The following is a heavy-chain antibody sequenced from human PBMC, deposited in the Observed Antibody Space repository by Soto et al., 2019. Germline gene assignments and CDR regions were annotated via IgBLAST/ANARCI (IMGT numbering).Heavy chain of an antibody. CDR1: GFIFSSYA. J-gene: IGHJ4*02. D-gene: IGHD6-6*01. V-gene: IGHV3-23*01. CDR2: IGDSGSST. CDR3: AKLVSSSSSL. Sequence: EVQLLESGGGLVQPGGSLRLSCAASGFIFSSYAMTWVRQAPGKGLEWVSAIGDSGSSTYYADSVKGRFTISRDNSRNTLYLQMNSLRAEDTAVYYCAKLVSSSSSLWGQGTLVTASS.